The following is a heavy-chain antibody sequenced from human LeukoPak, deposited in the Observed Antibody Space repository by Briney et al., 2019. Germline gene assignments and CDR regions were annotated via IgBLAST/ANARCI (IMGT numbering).Heavy chain of an antibody. J-gene: IGHJ4*02. CDR3: AKTGLGAARSYFDY. CDR1: GFTFSSYA. CDR2: ISYDGSNK. D-gene: IGHD6-6*01. Sequence: PGRSLRLSCAASGFTFSSYAMHWVRQAPGKGLEWVAVISYDGSNKYYADSVKGRFTISRDNSKNTLYLQMNSLRAEDTAVYYCAKTGLGAARSYFDYWGQGTLVTVSS. V-gene: IGHV3-30-3*02.